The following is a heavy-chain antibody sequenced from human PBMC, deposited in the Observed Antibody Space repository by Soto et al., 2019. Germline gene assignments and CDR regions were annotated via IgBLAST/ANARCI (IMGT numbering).Heavy chain of an antibody. CDR1: GFTFSSYS. Sequence: GGSLRLSCAASGFTFSSYSMNWVRQAPGKGLEWVSVIYSGGSTYYADSVKCRFTISRDNSKNTLYLQMNSLRAEDTAVYYCARDGRGYYYDYWGQGTLVTVSS. V-gene: IGHV3-66*01. CDR3: ARDGRGYYYDY. CDR2: IYSGGST. J-gene: IGHJ4*02. D-gene: IGHD3-22*01.